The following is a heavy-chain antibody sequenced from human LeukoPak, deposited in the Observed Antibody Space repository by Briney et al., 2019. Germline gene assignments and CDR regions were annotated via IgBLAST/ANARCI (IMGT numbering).Heavy chain of an antibody. Sequence: ASVKVSCKASGYTFTSYYMHWVRQAPGQGLEWMGWINPNSGGTNYAQKFQGRVTMTRDTSISTAYMELSRLRSDDTAVYYCARDLLDFMVRGVIQGAWFDPWGQGTLVTVSS. D-gene: IGHD3-10*01. CDR1: GYTFTSYY. J-gene: IGHJ5*02. CDR2: INPNSGGT. V-gene: IGHV1-2*02. CDR3: ARDLLDFMVRGVIQGAWFDP.